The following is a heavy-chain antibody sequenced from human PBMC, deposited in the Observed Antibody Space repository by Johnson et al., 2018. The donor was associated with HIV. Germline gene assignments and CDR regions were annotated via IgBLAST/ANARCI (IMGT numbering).Heavy chain of an antibody. J-gene: IGHJ3*02. V-gene: IGHV3-30-3*01. CDR1: GFTFSSYA. CDR2: ISYDGSNK. Sequence: QVQLVESGGGVVQPGGSLRLSCAASGFTFSSYAMHWVRQAPGKGLEGVAVISYDGSNKYYADSVKGRFTISRDNSKNTLYLQMNSLRAEDTAVYYCASEGGALDAFDIWGQGTMVTVSS. D-gene: IGHD1-26*01. CDR3: ASEGGALDAFDI.